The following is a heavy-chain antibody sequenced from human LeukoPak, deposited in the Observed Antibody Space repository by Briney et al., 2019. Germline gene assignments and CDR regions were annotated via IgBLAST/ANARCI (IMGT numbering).Heavy chain of an antibody. Sequence: ASVKVSCKVSGYTFTDYYMHWVRRAPGQGLEWMGWINPKSGGTNYAQQFQGRVTMTRDTSISTAYMELSNLRSDDTAVCYCARGVAAAGGRWFDPWGQGTLVTVSS. CDR1: GYTFTDYY. D-gene: IGHD6-13*01. CDR2: INPKSGGT. V-gene: IGHV1-2*02. J-gene: IGHJ5*02. CDR3: ARGVAAAGGRWFDP.